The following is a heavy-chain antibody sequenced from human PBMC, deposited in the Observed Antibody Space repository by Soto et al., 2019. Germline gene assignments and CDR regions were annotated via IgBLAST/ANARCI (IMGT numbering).Heavy chain of an antibody. Sequence: ASVKVSCKVSGYTLTELSMHWVRQAPGKGLEWMGGFDPEDGETIYAQKFQGRVTMTEDTSTDTAYMELSSLRSEDTAVYYCATEFGTAAAGNGWFDPWGQGTLVTVSS. V-gene: IGHV1-24*01. J-gene: IGHJ5*02. CDR1: GYTLTELS. CDR2: FDPEDGET. CDR3: ATEFGTAAAGNGWFDP. D-gene: IGHD6-13*01.